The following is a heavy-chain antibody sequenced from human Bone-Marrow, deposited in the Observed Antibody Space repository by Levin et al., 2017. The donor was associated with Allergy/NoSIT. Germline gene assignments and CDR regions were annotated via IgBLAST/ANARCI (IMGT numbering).Heavy chain of an antibody. CDR3: ARARDSSGWPYYFDY. CDR2: INPNSGGT. D-gene: IGHD6-19*01. CDR1: GYTFTGYY. J-gene: IGHJ4*02. V-gene: IGHV1-2*06. Sequence: ASVKVSCKASGYTFTGYYMHWVRQAPGQGLEWMGRINPNSGGTNYAQKFQGRVTMTRETSISTAYMELSRLRSDDTAVYYWARARDSSGWPYYFDYWGQGTLVTVSS.